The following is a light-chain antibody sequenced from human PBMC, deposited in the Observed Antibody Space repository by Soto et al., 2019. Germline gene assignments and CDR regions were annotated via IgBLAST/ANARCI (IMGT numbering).Light chain of an antibody. CDR3: QQSYSTPLT. CDR2: AAS. Sequence: DIQMTQYPSSLSASVGDRVTITCRASQSISSYLNWYQQKPGKAPKLLIYAASSLQSGVPSRFSGSGSGTDFTLTISSLQPEEVATYYCQQSYSTPLTFGGGTKVDI. CDR1: QSISSY. V-gene: IGKV1-39*01. J-gene: IGKJ4*01.